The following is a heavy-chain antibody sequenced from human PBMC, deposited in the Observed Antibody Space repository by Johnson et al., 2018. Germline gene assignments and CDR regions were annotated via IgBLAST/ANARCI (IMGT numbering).Heavy chain of an antibody. D-gene: IGHD5-12*01. Sequence: EVQLVETGGNSVQPGGSLRLSCAASGFSFSSHWIHWVRLAPGTGLMWLSRINGDWGWSSYAPSVKGRFTISRDNAKNTVHLQMNSLWAEDAAVYYCVRELICGSHRQTDAFDLWGQGTVVTVSS. CDR1: GFSFSSHW. CDR3: VRELICGSHRQTDAFDL. J-gene: IGHJ3*01. CDR2: INGDWGWS. V-gene: IGHV3-74*01.